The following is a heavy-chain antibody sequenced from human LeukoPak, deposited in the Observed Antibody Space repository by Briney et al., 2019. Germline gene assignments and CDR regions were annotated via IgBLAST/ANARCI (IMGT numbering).Heavy chain of an antibody. CDR2: VWFDENNK. CDR1: GFTFSSYG. Sequence: GGSLRLSCAASGFTFSSYGMHWVRQAPGQGLEWVAVVWFDENNKYYGDSVKGRFTVSRDNSKDTLYLQMNGLRAEDTAVYYCARGIAGVGYFDYWGQGTLVTVSS. CDR3: ARGIAGVGYFDY. J-gene: IGHJ4*02. D-gene: IGHD1-26*01. V-gene: IGHV3-33*01.